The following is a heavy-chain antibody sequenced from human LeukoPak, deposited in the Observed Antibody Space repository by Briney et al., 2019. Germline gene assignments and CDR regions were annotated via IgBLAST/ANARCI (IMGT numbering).Heavy chain of an antibody. J-gene: IGHJ4*02. CDR2: FYHCGST. CDR3: ARAMSLAARLQTIFAY. CDR1: CYSINTVYY. Sequence: SETLSLTFTGSCYSINTVYYWDWVRQPPGKGLEWIGTFYHCGSTYYNPALNRPVTISGDTSKQHFSLNLTSATAADTAVYYCARAMSLAARLQTIFAYWGQGTLVTVYS. D-gene: IGHD6-6*01. V-gene: IGHV4-38-2*02.